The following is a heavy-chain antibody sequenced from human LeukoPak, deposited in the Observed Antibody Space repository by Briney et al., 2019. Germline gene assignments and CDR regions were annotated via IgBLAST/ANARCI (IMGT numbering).Heavy chain of an antibody. J-gene: IGHJ6*03. CDR1: GYTFSSYA. Sequence: PGGSLRLSCAASGYTFSSYAMHWVRQAPGKGLEWVAAISYDGSNKYYADSVKGRFTISRDNSKNTLYLQMNSLRAEDTAVYYCARDRSGRGYYYMDVWGKGTTVTVSS. D-gene: IGHD1-26*01. CDR3: ARDRSGRGYYYMDV. CDR2: ISYDGSNK. V-gene: IGHV3-30*01.